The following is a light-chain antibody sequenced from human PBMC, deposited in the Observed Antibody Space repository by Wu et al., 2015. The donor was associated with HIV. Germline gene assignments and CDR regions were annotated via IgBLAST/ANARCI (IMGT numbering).Light chain of an antibody. V-gene: IGKV3-20*01. J-gene: IGKJ5*01. Sequence: IVLTQSPDTLSVSVGERVTLSCKASQTVGSGYLAWYQLKPGQAPRLLIYGASSRATGIPDRFSGSGSGTDFTLTISRLEPEDFAVYYCQQYGSSPITFGQGTRLEIK. CDR2: GAS. CDR3: QQYGSSPIT. CDR1: QTVGSGY.